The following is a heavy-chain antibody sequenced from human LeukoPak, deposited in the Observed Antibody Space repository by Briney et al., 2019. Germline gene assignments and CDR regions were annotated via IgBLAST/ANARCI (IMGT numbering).Heavy chain of an antibody. V-gene: IGHV4-59*01. CDR3: TRCARYCGGDCYPDGFDI. D-gene: IGHD2-21*02. CDR1: GGSFSGYY. Sequence: SETLSLTCAVYGGSFSGYYWSWIRQPPGKGLEWIGYIHDSGSTSYNPSLKSPVTILVDTSKNQFSLKLSSVTAADTAVYYCTRCARYCGGDCYPDGFDIWGQGTMVTVSS. J-gene: IGHJ3*02. CDR2: IHDSGST.